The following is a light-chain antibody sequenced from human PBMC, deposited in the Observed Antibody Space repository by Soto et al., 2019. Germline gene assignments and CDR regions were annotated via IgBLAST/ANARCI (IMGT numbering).Light chain of an antibody. V-gene: IGKV3-15*01. CDR3: QQYNNWPPYT. J-gene: IGKJ2*01. CDR2: GAS. CDR1: QSVSSN. Sequence: EIVMTQSPATLSVSPGERATLSCRASQSVSSNLAWYQQKPGQAPRLLIYGASTRATGIPARFSGSGSGTEVSLTISSLQSEDFALYYCQQYNNWPPYTFGQGTQLEIK.